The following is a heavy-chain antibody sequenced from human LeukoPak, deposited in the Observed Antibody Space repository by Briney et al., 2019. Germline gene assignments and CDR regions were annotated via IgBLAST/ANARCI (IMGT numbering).Heavy chain of an antibody. J-gene: IGHJ3*02. CDR1: GFTFNDYA. D-gene: IGHD3-22*01. CDR3: GKVRYDSSGYAFDI. Sequence: GRSLRLSCVASGFTFNDYAMHWVRQAPGKGLEWVSGMSWNSGTTVYADSVKGRFTICRDNGKKSLYLQMNSLRVEDMAFYYCGKVRYDSSGYAFDIWGPGTMVTVSS. V-gene: IGHV3-9*03. CDR2: MSWNSGTT.